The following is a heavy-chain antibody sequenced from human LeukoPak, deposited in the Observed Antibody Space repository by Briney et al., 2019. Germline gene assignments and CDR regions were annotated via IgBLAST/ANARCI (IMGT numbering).Heavy chain of an antibody. CDR3: ARDRYYDILTGYDAFDI. V-gene: IGHV3-48*01. CDR1: GFTFSSYS. Sequence: PGGSLRLSCAASGFTFSSYSMNWVRQAPGKGLEWVSYIGSDSSIIHYADSVKGRFTISRDNAKNSLYLQMNSLRAEDTAVYYCARDRYYDILTGYDAFDIWGQGTMVTVSS. J-gene: IGHJ3*02. CDR2: IGSDSSII. D-gene: IGHD3-9*01.